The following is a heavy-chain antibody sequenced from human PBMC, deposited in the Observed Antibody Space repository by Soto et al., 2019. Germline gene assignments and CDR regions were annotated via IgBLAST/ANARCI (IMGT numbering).Heavy chain of an antibody. D-gene: IGHD2-8*01. Sequence: VQLVESGGGLVRPGGSLSLSCAASGFGFTFSNYYMNWIRQSPGKGLEWVASISSSGHMTFYAPSVNGRFTISRDNWMNSLYLQMNSLTVEDTGVYFWAGTYGAADSWGPGTLVTVSS. J-gene: IGHJ5*01. CDR2: ISSSGHMT. CDR1: GFGFTFSNYY. CDR3: AGTYGAADS. V-gene: IGHV3-11*04.